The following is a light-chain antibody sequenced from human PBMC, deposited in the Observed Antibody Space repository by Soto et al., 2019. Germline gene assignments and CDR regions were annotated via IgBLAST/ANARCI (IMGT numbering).Light chain of an antibody. V-gene: IGKV3-11*01. CDR3: QQRSNWIT. J-gene: IGKJ5*01. CDR2: RAS. CDR1: QSVRDN. Sequence: EILLTQSPATLAVSPGEGATLSCRASQSVRDNLAWYQQKPGQAPRLLIYRASTRATGIPARFSGSGSGTDFTLTISSLEPEDFAVYYCQQRSNWITFGQGTRLEI.